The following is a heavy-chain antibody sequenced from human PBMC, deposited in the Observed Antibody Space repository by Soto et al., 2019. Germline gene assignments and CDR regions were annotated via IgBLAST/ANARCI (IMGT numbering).Heavy chain of an antibody. V-gene: IGHV1-69*13. CDR1: GGTFSSYA. CDR2: ISPIFGTA. J-gene: IGHJ5*02. CDR3: ASFPHYYDSSGPRKWFDP. D-gene: IGHD3-22*01. Sequence: ASVKVSCKASGGTFSSYAISWVRQAPGQGLEWVGGISPIFGTANYAQKFQGRVTITADESTGTANMELNSLRSEDTAVYYGASFPHYYDSSGPRKWFDPWGQGTLVTVSS.